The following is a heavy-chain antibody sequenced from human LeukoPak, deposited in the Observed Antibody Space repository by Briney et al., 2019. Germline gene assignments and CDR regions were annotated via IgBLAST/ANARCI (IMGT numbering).Heavy chain of an antibody. Sequence: ASVKVSCKASGYTFRNYGLSWVRQAPGQGFEWMGWISAYNGNTNYAQKLQGRVTMTRDTSTSTVYMELSSLRSEDTAVYYCAGSSGYCGGDCYSTADIWGQGTMVTVSS. CDR1: GYTFRNYG. V-gene: IGHV1-18*01. CDR3: AGSSGYCGGDCYSTADI. CDR2: ISAYNGNT. D-gene: IGHD2-21*02. J-gene: IGHJ3*02.